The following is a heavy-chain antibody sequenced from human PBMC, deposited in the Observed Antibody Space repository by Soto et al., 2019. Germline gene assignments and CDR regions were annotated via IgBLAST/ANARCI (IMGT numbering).Heavy chain of an antibody. CDR2: IIPILGIA. Sequence: QVQLVQSGAEVKKPGSSVKVSCKASGGTFSSYTISWVRQAPGQGLEWMGRIIPILGIANYAQKFQGRVTITADKSTSTAYMELSSLRSEDTAVYYCASPGGSSSSGRHHWFDPWGQGTLVTVSS. CDR3: ASPGGSSSSGRHHWFDP. J-gene: IGHJ5*02. CDR1: GGTFSSYT. D-gene: IGHD6-6*01. V-gene: IGHV1-69*02.